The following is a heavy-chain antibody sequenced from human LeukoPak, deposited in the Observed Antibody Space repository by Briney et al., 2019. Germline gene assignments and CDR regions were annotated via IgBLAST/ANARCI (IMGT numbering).Heavy chain of an antibody. Sequence: PSETLSLTCTVSGVSISSGSYYWSWIRQPPGKGLEWIGYIYYSGSTNYKPSLKSRVTISVDTSKNQFSLKLSSVTAADTAVYYCARGGYYGSGNDFRFDPWGQGTLVTVSS. CDR1: GVSISSGSYY. CDR3: ARGGYYGSGNDFRFDP. J-gene: IGHJ5*02. D-gene: IGHD3-10*01. CDR2: IYYSGST. V-gene: IGHV4-61*01.